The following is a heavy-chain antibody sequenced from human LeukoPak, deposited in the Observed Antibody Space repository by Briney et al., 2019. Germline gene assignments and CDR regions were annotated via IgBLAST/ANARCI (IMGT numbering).Heavy chain of an antibody. J-gene: IGHJ3*02. Sequence: SETLSLTCTVSGGSISSYYWSWIRQPPGKGLEWIGYMYYSGSTNYNPSLKSRVTISVDTSKNQFSLKLSSVTAADTAVYYCARDIHCSGGSCYPNDAFDIWGQGTMVTVSS. CDR3: ARDIHCSGGSCYPNDAFDI. V-gene: IGHV4-59*01. CDR2: MYYSGST. D-gene: IGHD2-15*01. CDR1: GGSISSYY.